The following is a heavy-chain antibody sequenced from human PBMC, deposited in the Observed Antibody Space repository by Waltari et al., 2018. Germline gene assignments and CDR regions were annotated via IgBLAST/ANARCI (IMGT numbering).Heavy chain of an antibody. Sequence: QVQLQESGPGLVKPSETLSLTCTVSGGSISSYYWSWIRQPLGKGLEWIGYIYYSGSTNYNPSLKSRVTISVDTSKNQFSLKLSSVTAADTAVYYCARVRVRGVITPFDYWGQGTLVTVSS. CDR3: ARVRVRGVITPFDY. D-gene: IGHD3-10*01. CDR1: GGSISSYY. CDR2: IYYSGST. J-gene: IGHJ4*02. V-gene: IGHV4-59*01.